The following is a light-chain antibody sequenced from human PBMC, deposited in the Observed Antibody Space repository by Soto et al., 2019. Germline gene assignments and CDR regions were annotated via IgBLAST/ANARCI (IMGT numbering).Light chain of an antibody. CDR3: HQRSNWPPT. V-gene: IGKV3-11*01. CDR2: VAS. J-gene: IGKJ4*01. CDR1: PSVTNF. Sequence: LTQYPASLRVSQGERAYLSCRASPSVTNFLAWYQQKPGQAPRLLIYVASNRATGIPARFSGSGSGTDFTLTISRLQPEDFAVYSCHQRSNWPPTFGGGTKVDIK.